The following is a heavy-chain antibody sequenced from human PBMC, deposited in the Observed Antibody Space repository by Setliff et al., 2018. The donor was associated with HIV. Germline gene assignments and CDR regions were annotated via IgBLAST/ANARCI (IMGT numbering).Heavy chain of an antibody. J-gene: IGHJ4*02. V-gene: IGHV1-2*02. D-gene: IGHD4-17*01. Sequence: GASVKVSCKASGYTFTSYYLHWLRQAPGQGLEWMGWIYPNTGGTNYAQKFQGRVTMTRDTSISTAYMELSRLTSDDTAIYYCTRSTTADWGQGTMVTVSS. CDR2: IYPNTGGT. CDR1: GYTFTSYY. CDR3: TRSTTAD.